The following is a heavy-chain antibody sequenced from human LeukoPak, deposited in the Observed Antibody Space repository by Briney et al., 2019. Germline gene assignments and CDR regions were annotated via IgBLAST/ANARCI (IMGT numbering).Heavy chain of an antibody. CDR1: GYTCTSYG. CDR2: ISAYNGNT. J-gene: IGHJ4*02. D-gene: IGHD3-10*01. Sequence: GASVTVSFKASGYTCTSYGISWVRQAPGQGLEWMGWISAYNGNTNYAQKLQGRVTMTTDTSTSTAYMELRSLRSDDTAVYYCARDHGTGYFDYWGQGTLVTVSS. CDR3: ARDHGTGYFDY. V-gene: IGHV1-18*01.